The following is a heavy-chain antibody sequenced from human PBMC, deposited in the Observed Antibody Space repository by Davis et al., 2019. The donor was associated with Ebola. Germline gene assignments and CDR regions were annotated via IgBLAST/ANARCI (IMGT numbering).Heavy chain of an antibody. D-gene: IGHD1-26*01. Sequence: GGSLRLSCAASGFTFASAWMSWVRQAPGKGLEWVGRITSKIDGGTTHYAARVKGRFTISRDDSKNTLYLQMNRLKTEDTALYYCTRGTGTYDWGQGTLVTVST. V-gene: IGHV3-15*06. CDR1: GFTFASAW. CDR3: TRGTGTYD. CDR2: ITSKIDGGTT. J-gene: IGHJ4*02.